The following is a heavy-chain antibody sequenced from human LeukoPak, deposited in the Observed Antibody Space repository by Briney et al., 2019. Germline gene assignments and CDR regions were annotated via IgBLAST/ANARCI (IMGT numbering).Heavy chain of an antibody. J-gene: IGHJ4*02. CDR1: GDSISSSTSN. Sequence: SQTLSLTCKVSGDSISSSTSNWSWIRQPPGKGLEWIGYISQSGNSYFTPSLQSRATISVDRSKNHFSLTLISVTAADTAVYYCARDQVDYQIPDHFDYWGKGTLVTVSS. D-gene: IGHD4/OR15-4a*01. CDR2: ISQSGNS. CDR3: ARDQVDYQIPDHFDY. V-gene: IGHV4-30-2*01.